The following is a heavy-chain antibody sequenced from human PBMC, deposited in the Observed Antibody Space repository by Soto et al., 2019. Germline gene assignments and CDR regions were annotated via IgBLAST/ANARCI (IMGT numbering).Heavy chain of an antibody. J-gene: IGHJ5*02. V-gene: IGHV4-34*01. D-gene: IGHD6-13*01. CDR2: INHSGST. Sequence: SETLSLTCAVYGGSFSGYYWSWIRQPPGKGLEWIGEINHSGSTNYNPSLKSRVTISVDTSKNQFSLKLSSVTAADTAVYYCARGPWSSSWYNWFDPWGQGTLVTVSS. CDR1: GGSFSGYY. CDR3: ARGPWSSSWYNWFDP.